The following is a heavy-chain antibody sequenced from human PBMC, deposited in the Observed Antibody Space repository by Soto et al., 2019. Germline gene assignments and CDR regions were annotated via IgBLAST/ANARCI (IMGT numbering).Heavy chain of an antibody. CDR1: GYTFTDYY. J-gene: IGHJ6*02. D-gene: IGHD1-26*01. V-gene: IGHV1-69-2*01. CDR2: GDSEDGET. Sequence: EVQLVQSGAEVKKPGATVKLSCKVSGYTFTDYYGHGGQQAPGKGLECMGLGDSEDGETIYAEKFQGRVTLTADTYTDTAYMELTSLRSEDAAVYYCVTVGRLGSTGASTYGMDVWGQGATVTVSS. CDR3: VTVGRLGSTGASTYGMDV.